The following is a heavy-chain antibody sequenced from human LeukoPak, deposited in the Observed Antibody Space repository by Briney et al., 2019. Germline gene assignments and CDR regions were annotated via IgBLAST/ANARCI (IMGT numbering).Heavy chain of an antibody. Sequence: GRSLRLSCEASGFTFGSYAMYWVRQAPGKGPEWVAGIFGSGGSPHYADSVKGRFTISRDTSQNTVYLHINSLRAEDTAVYYRGKTTVGYSSGQKPAWPVDYWGQGTLVTVSS. D-gene: IGHD5-18*01. J-gene: IGHJ4*02. CDR2: IFGSGGSP. CDR3: GKTTVGYSSGQKPAWPVDY. V-gene: IGHV3-23*01. CDR1: GFTFGSYA.